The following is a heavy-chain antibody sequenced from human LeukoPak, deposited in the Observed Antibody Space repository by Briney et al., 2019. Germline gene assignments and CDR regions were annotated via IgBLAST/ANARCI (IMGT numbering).Heavy chain of an antibody. V-gene: IGHV1-2*02. CDR3: ARVLFNSGYDY. CDR2: INPNSGET. J-gene: IGHJ4*02. D-gene: IGHD3-9*01. CDR1: GSTFTGAY. Sequence: ASVKVSCKPSGSTFTGAYMHWVRQAPGQGLEWMGWINPNSGETKFAQKFQGRVTMTRDTSISTVYMDLGGLGSDDTAVYYCARVLFNSGYDYWGQGSLVTVSS.